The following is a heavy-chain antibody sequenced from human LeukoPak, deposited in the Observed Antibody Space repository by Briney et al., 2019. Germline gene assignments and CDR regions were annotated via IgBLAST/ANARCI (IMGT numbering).Heavy chain of an antibody. CDR2: ISGSGGST. J-gene: IGHJ6*02. D-gene: IGHD3-10*01. V-gene: IGHV3-23*01. CDR3: AKAYGSGNLYYYYGMDV. CDR1: GFTFSSYE. Sequence: GGSLRLSCAASGFTFSSYEMSWVRQAPGKGLEWVSSISGSGGSTYYADSVKGRFTISRDNSKNTLYLQMNSLRAEDTAVYFCAKAYGSGNLYYYYGMDVWGQGTTVTVSS.